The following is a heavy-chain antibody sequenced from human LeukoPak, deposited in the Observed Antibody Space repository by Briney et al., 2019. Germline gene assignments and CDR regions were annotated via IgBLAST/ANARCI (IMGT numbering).Heavy chain of an antibody. CDR2: IIPIFGTA. CDR3: ARTYSSGNYFDY. J-gene: IGHJ4*02. D-gene: IGHD6-19*01. V-gene: IGHV1-69*05. Sequence: VASVKVSCKASGGAFSSYAISWVRQAPGQGLEWMGGIIPIFGTANYAQKFQGRVTITTDESTSTAYMELSSLRSEDTAVYYCARTYSSGNYFDYWGQGTLVTVFS. CDR1: GGAFSSYA.